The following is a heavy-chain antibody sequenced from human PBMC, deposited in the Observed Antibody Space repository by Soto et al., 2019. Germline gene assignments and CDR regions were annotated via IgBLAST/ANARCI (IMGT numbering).Heavy chain of an antibody. V-gene: IGHV1-3*01. Sequence: GTSVEVRCKASGYTITSSAMYWVRQATGQRLEWMGWINAGNGNTKYSQKFQGRVTITRDTSASTAYMELSSLRSEDTAVYYCAIRGRCISTSCYVYNYFDYWRQGTLVTVSS. D-gene: IGHD2-2*01. CDR3: AIRGRCISTSCYVYNYFDY. CDR1: GYTITSSA. CDR2: INAGNGNT. J-gene: IGHJ4*02.